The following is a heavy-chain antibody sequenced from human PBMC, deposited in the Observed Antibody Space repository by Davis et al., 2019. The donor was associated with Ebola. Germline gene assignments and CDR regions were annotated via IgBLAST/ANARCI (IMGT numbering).Heavy chain of an antibody. CDR2: INPHNGNT. CDR3: ARSSGNYFIDYFDY. Sequence: AASVKVSCKASGGTFSSYTISWVRQAPGQGLEWMGWINPHNGNTNYAQNVQGRVTMTTDTSTSTAYMELRSLRSDDTAVYYCARSSGNYFIDYFDYWGQGTLVTVSS. J-gene: IGHJ4*02. V-gene: IGHV1-18*01. CDR1: GGTFSSYT. D-gene: IGHD1-26*01.